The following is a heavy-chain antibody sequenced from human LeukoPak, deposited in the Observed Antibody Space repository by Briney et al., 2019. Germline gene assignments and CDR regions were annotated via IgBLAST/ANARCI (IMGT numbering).Heavy chain of an antibody. CDR2: ISYDGSNK. CDR3: ARDVSAVLGGGYFDY. D-gene: IGHD2-8*02. CDR1: GFTFSSYA. Sequence: GGSLRLSCAASGFTFSSYAMHWARQAPGKGLEWGAVISYDGSNKYYADSVKGRFTISRDNSKNTLYLQMNSLRAEDTAVYYCARDVSAVLGGGYFDYWGQGTLVTVSS. J-gene: IGHJ4*02. V-gene: IGHV3-30-3*01.